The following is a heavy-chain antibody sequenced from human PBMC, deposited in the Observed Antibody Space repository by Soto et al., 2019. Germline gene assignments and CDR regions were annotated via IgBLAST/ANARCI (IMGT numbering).Heavy chain of an antibody. CDR3: ASYRATTGAFDI. V-gene: IGHV1-69*02. Sequence: TVKVSCKASGGTFSSYTISWVRQAPGQGLEWMGRIIPILGIANYAQKFQGRVTITADKSTSTAYMELSSLRSEDTAVYYCASYRATTGAFDIWGQGTMVTVSS. CDR2: IIPILGIA. D-gene: IGHD1-1*01. CDR1: GGTFSSYT. J-gene: IGHJ3*02.